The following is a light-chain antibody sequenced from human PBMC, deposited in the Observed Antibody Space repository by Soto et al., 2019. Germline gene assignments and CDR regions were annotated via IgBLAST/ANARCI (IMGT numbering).Light chain of an antibody. Sequence: EIVMTQSPGTLSVSPGERATLFCRASQSVRSNLAWYQQKPGQAPRLLIYGASTRATGIPARFSGSGSGTEFTLTVSSLQSEDFAVYYCQQYNNWPPITFGQGTRLEIK. CDR2: GAS. CDR1: QSVRSN. V-gene: IGKV3-15*01. J-gene: IGKJ5*01. CDR3: QQYNNWPPIT.